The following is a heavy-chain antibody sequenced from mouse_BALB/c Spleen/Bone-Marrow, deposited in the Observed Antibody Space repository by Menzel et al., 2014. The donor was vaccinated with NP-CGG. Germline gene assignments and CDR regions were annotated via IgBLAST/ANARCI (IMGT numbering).Heavy chain of an antibody. CDR2: ISSGGSYT. V-gene: IGHV5-9-3*01. J-gene: IGHJ2*01. CDR3: ARQIVALTTVLDY. D-gene: IGHD1-1*01. CDR1: GFTFSSYA. Sequence: EVHLVESGGGLVKPGGSLKLSCAASGFTFSSYAMSWVRQTPEKRLEWVATISSGGSYTYYPDSVKGRFTISRDNAKNTLYLQMSSLRSEDTAMYYCARQIVALTTVLDYWGQGTTLTVSS.